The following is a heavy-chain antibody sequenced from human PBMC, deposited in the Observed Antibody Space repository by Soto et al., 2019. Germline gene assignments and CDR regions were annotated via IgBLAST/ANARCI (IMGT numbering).Heavy chain of an antibody. CDR2: ISYDGSKT. Sequence: PGGSLRLSCAASAFTFRSYTMHWVRQAPGKGLEWVATISYDGSKTNYADSVRGRFTISRDNSKSTLFLQMDSLRPEDTAVYPCARDRDSSYFPPPYYFDSWGQGTLVTVSS. J-gene: IGHJ4*02. CDR1: AFTFRSYT. V-gene: IGHV3-30*04. CDR3: ARDRDSSYFPPPYYFDS. D-gene: IGHD4-4*01.